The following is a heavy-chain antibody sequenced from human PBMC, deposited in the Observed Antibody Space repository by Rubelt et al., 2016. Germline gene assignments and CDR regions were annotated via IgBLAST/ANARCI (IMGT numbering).Heavy chain of an antibody. CDR3: ARGKCSSTSCYRIDAFDI. D-gene: IGHD2-2*02. Sequence: EVQLVESGGGLVQPGGSLRLSCAASGFTFSSYWMSWVRQAPGKGLEWGANIEQDGSEKYYVDSVKGRFTISRDNAKNSLYLQMNSLRAEDTAVYYCARGKCSSTSCYRIDAFDIWGQGTMVTVSS. J-gene: IGHJ3*02. CDR1: GFTFSSYW. V-gene: IGHV3-7*01. CDR2: IEQDGSEK.